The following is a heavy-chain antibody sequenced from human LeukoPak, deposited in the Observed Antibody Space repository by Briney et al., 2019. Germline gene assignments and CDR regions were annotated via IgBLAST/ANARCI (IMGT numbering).Heavy chain of an antibody. CDR2: ISSSSSYT. Sequence: GGSLRLSCAASGFTFSDYYMSWIRQAPGKGLEWVSYISSSSSYTNYADSVKGRFTISRDNAKNSLFLQMFSLRTEDTALYYCAKGTRDYGGLPRWYFDLWGRGTLVTVSS. V-gene: IGHV3-11*05. J-gene: IGHJ2*01. CDR1: GFTFSDYY. CDR3: AKGTRDYGGLPRWYFDL. D-gene: IGHD4-23*01.